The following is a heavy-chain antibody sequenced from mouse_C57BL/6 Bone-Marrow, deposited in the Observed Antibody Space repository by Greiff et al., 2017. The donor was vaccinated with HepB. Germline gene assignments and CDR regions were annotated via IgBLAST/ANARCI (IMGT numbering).Heavy chain of an antibody. D-gene: IGHD2-1*01. Sequence: QVQLKESGAELVRPGTSVKVSCKASGYAFTNYLIEWVKQRPGQGLEWIGVINPGSGGTNYNEKFKGKATLTADKSSSTTYMQLSSLTSEDSAVYFRARKTVYYGNREYWGQGTTITVSS. CDR2: INPGSGGT. CDR3: ARKTVYYGNREY. J-gene: IGHJ2*01. V-gene: IGHV1-54*01. CDR1: GYAFTNYL.